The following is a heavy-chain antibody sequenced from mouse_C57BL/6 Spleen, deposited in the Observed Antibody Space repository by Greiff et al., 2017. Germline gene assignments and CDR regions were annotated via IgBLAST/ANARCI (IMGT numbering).Heavy chain of an antibody. CDR1: GYTFTSYW. CDR2: IDPNSGGT. Sequence: VQLQQPGAELVKPGASVKLSCTASGYTFTSYWMHWVKQRPGRGLEWIGRIDPNSGGTKYNEKFKSKATLTVDKPSSTAYMQLSRLTSEDSAVYYCARGGFDYYGSSPRYFDVWGTGTTVTVSS. J-gene: IGHJ1*03. CDR3: ARGGFDYYGSSPRYFDV. V-gene: IGHV1-72*01. D-gene: IGHD1-1*01.